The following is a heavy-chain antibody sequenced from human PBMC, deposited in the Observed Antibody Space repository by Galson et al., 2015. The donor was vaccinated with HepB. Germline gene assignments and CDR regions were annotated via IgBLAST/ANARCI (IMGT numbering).Heavy chain of an antibody. Sequence: SLTCAVYGGSFSGYYWSWIRQPPGKGLEWIGEINHSGSTNYNPSLKSRVTISVDTSKNQFSLKLSSVTAADTAVYYCARGRRIAAAGTGWFDPWGQGTLVTVSS. D-gene: IGHD6-13*01. CDR2: INHSGST. V-gene: IGHV4-34*01. CDR1: GGSFSGYY. J-gene: IGHJ5*02. CDR3: ARGRRIAAAGTGWFDP.